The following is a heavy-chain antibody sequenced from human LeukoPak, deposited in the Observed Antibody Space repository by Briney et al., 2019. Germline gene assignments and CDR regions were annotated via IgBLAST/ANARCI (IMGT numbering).Heavy chain of an antibody. CDR3: AKPPPDSSSWLFDY. Sequence: GGSLRLSCAASGFTFSTYAMSWVRQAPGEGLEWVSTISGNTGLVTYYADSVKGRFTISRDNSKNTVYLQMNSLRVEDTAVYYCAKPPPDSSSWLFDYWGQGTLVTVSS. J-gene: IGHJ4*02. CDR1: GFTFSTYA. D-gene: IGHD6-13*01. V-gene: IGHV3-23*01. CDR2: ISGNTGLVT.